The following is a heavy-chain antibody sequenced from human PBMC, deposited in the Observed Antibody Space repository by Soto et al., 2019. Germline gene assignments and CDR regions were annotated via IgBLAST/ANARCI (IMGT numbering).Heavy chain of an antibody. V-gene: IGHV1-69*13. CDR2: IIPIFGTA. CDR3: ARAGDSSGYYYPTDY. J-gene: IGHJ4*02. D-gene: IGHD3-22*01. Sequence: ASVKVSCKASGGTFSSYAISWVRQAPGQGLEWMGGIIPIFGTANYAQKFQGRVTITADESTSTAYMELSSLRSEDTAVYYCARAGDSSGYYYPTDYWGQGTLVTVSS. CDR1: GGTFSSYA.